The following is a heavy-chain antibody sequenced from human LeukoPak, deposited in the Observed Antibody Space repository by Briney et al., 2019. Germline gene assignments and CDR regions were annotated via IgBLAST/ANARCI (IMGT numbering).Heavy chain of an antibody. J-gene: IGHJ4*01. CDR2: INSDGSST. V-gene: IGHV3-74*01. D-gene: IGHD5-12*01. Sequence: PGGSLRLSCAASGFTFSSYWMHWVRQAPGKGLMWVSRINSDGSSTSYADSVKGRFTISRDNAKNTLYLQMNSLRAEDTAVFYCARVGQAGYVGYPLDYRGQGTLVTASS. CDR3: ARVGQAGYVGYPLDY. CDR1: GFTFSSYW.